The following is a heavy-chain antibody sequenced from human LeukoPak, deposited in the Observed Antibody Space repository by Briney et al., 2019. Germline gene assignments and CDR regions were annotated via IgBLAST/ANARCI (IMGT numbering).Heavy chain of an antibody. V-gene: IGHV1-18*01. Sequence: ASVKVSCKASGYTFTSYGISWVRQAPGQGLEWMGWISAYNGNTNYAQKLQGRVTMTTDTSTSTAYTELRSLRSDDTAVYYCASGVGLTYSSSWPFDYWGQGTLVTVSS. CDR2: ISAYNGNT. D-gene: IGHD6-13*01. J-gene: IGHJ4*02. CDR1: GYTFTSYG. CDR3: ASGVGLTYSSSWPFDY.